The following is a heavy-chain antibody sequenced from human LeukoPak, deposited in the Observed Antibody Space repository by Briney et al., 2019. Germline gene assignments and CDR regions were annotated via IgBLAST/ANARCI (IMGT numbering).Heavy chain of an antibody. D-gene: IGHD6-6*01. CDR1: GDSISSYY. Sequence: PSETLSLTCTVSGDSISSYYWSWIRQPPGKGLEWIGYIYTSGGTNYIPSLKGRVTISIDTSKNQFSLKLSSVTAADSAVYYCARLTRLSTSPDRYYLDYWGQAPWSPSPQ. CDR3: ARLTRLSTSPDRYYLDY. J-gene: IGHJ4*01. V-gene: IGHV4-4*09. CDR2: IYTSGGT.